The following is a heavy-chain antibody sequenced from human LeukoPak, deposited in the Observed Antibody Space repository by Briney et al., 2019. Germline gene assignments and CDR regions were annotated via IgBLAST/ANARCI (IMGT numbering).Heavy chain of an antibody. CDR2: ISRSSSTM. Sequence: PGGSLRLSCAASGFTFSSYSMNWVRQAPGKGLEWVSYISRSSSTMYYADSVKGRFTISRDNAKNSLYLQMNSLRAEDTAVYYCARGGPPYDFWSGPRFDYWGQGTLVTVSS. CDR3: ARGGPPYDFWSGPRFDY. V-gene: IGHV3-48*01. CDR1: GFTFSSYS. J-gene: IGHJ4*02. D-gene: IGHD3-3*01.